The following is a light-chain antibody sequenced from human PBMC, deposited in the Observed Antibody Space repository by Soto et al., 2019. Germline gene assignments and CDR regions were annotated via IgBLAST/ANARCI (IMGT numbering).Light chain of an antibody. CDR2: AAS. V-gene: IGKV1-12*01. CDR1: QDISNW. J-gene: IGKJ4*01. CDR3: QQADTFPLP. Sequence: DIQMTQSPSFVSASVGDTVTITCRASQDISNWLAWYQQKPGKAPTFLIFAASNLHSGVPSRFSGSGSGTDFALSISGLQPEDFATYYCQQADTFPLPFGGGTQVEIK.